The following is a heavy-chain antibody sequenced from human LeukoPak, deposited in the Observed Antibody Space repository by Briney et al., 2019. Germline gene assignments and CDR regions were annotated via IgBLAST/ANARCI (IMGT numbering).Heavy chain of an antibody. CDR3: ARGVRWAAAGSGNDAFDI. V-gene: IGHV1-69*06. J-gene: IGHJ3*02. Sequence: SVKVSCKASGGTSSSYAISWVRQAPGQGLEWMGGIIPIFGTANYAQKFQGRVTITADKSTSTAYMELSSLRSEDTAVYYCARGVRWAAAGSGNDAFDIWGQGTMVTVSS. CDR2: IIPIFGTA. D-gene: IGHD6-13*01. CDR1: GGTSSSYA.